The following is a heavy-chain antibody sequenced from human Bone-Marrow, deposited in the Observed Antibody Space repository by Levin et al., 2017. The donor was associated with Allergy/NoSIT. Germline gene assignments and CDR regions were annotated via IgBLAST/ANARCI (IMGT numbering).Heavy chain of an antibody. J-gene: IGHJ5*02. CDR3: ARLQLPVAALNWFDP. Sequence: SETLSLTCTVSGGSISSSSYYWGWIRQPPGKGLEWIGSIYYSGSTYYNPSLKSRVTISVDTSKNQFSLKLSSVTAADTAVYYCARLQLPVAALNWFDPWGQGTLVTVSS. CDR1: GGSISSSSYY. CDR2: IYYSGST. D-gene: IGHD6-19*01. V-gene: IGHV4-39*01.